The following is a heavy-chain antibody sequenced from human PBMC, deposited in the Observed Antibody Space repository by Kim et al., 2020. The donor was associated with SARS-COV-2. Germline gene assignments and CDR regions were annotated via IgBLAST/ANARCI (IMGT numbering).Heavy chain of an antibody. CDR1: GGSISSSSYY. CDR2: ICYSGST. D-gene: IGHD3-22*01. V-gene: IGHV4-39*01. Sequence: SETLSLTCTVSGGSISSSSYYWGWIRQPPGKGLKWIGCICYSGSTYYNPSLKSRVTVYVDTSKNQFSLKLSTVTAADTADCASRVVGTVLEGWYFDLWGRGTLVTVSS. CDR3: RVVGTVLEGWYFDL. J-gene: IGHJ2*01.